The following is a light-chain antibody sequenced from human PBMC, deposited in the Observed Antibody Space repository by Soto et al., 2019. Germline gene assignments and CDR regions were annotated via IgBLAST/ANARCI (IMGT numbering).Light chain of an antibody. J-gene: IGKJ1*01. CDR2: AAS. Sequence: DIQMTQSPSSLSASVGDRVTINCRASQSISNYLNWYQQKPGKVHKVLIYAASSLQSGVPSRFSGSRSGTDFTLTISSLQPEDFAIYYCQQSYSIPWTFGQGTKVEIK. CDR1: QSISNY. CDR3: QQSYSIPWT. V-gene: IGKV1-39*01.